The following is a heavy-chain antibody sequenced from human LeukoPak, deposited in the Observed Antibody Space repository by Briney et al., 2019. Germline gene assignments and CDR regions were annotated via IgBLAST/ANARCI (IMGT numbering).Heavy chain of an antibody. Sequence: GSLRLSCAASGFTFSSYAMHWVRQAPGKGLEWVAVISYDGSNKYYADSVKGRFTISRDNSKNTLYLQMNSLRAEDTAVYYCAKGPNYGMDVWGQGTTVTVSS. V-gene: IGHV3-30-3*01. CDR3: AKGPNYGMDV. CDR1: GFTFSSYA. CDR2: ISYDGSNK. J-gene: IGHJ6*02.